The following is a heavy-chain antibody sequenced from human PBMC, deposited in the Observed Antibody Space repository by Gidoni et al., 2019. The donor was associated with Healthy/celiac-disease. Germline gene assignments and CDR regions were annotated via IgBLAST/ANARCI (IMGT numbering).Heavy chain of an antibody. V-gene: IGHV1-2*02. CDR2: INPNSGGT. CDR1: GYTFTGYY. J-gene: IGHJ4*02. CDR3: AREGYSYGQNFDY. Sequence: QVQLVQSGAEVKKPGASVKVSCKASGYTFTGYYMHGVLKAPGKGLEWMGWINPNSGGTNYEQKFQGRVTMTRDTSISTAYMELSRLRSDDTAVYYCAREGYSYGQNFDYWGQGTLVTVSS. D-gene: IGHD5-18*01.